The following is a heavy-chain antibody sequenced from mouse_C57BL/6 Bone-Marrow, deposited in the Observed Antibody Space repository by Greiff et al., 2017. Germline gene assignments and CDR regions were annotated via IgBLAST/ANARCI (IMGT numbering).Heavy chain of an antibody. D-gene: IGHD2-3*01. J-gene: IGHJ4*01. CDR3: ARDGYYLYYAMDY. CDR2: IDPSDSYT. V-gene: IGHV1-50*01. Sequence: QVQLQQSGAELVKPGASVKLSCKASGYTFTSYWMQWVKQRPGQGLEWIGEIDPSDSYTNYNQKFKGKATLTVDTSSSTAYMQLSSLTSEDSAVYDGARDGYYLYYAMDYWGQGTSVTVSS. CDR1: GYTFTSYW.